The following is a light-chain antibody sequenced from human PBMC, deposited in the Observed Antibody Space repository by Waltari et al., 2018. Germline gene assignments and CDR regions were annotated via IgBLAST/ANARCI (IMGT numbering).Light chain of an antibody. V-gene: IGKV3-20*01. CDR2: DAS. CDR3: QKYVNLPAT. CDR1: QSISRF. J-gene: IGKJ1*01. Sequence: EIMLTQSPGTLSLSPGERATLSCRASQSISRFLAWYQQKPGQAPRLLIYDASTRATGIPDRFRGSGSGTDFSLTISRLEPEDTAVYYCQKYVNLPATFGQGTKVEIK.